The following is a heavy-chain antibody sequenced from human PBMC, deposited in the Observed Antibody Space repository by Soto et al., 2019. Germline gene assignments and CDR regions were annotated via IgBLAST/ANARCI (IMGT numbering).Heavy chain of an antibody. Sequence: SVKVSCNASGGTFSNYVVKWVRQAPGQGLEWMGRIIPISGAANYAQKFQGRVTITADKSTSTSYMELSSLRSEDTAVYYCARNMTRTVVPYFDFWGQVPMGTFSS. D-gene: IGHD1-7*01. CDR3: ARNMTRTVVPYFDF. CDR1: GGTFSNYV. J-gene: IGHJ4*02. V-gene: IGHV1-69*06. CDR2: IIPISGAA.